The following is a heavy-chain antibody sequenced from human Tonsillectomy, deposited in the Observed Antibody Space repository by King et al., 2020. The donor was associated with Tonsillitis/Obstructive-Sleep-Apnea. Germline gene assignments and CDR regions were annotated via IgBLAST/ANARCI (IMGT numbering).Heavy chain of an antibody. CDR1: GFTFSDYY. CDR3: ARARGAETEMVIRRGYSVEY. Sequence: VQLVESGGGLVKPGGSLRLSCAASGFTFSDYYMNWIRQAPGKGLEWVSYISSSSSYTDYADSVKGRFAISRDNAKNALYLQMNNLRAEDTAVYYCARARGAETEMVIRRGYSVEYWGQGTLVTVSS. V-gene: IGHV3-11*05. D-gene: IGHD3-22*01. CDR2: ISSSSSYT. J-gene: IGHJ4*02.